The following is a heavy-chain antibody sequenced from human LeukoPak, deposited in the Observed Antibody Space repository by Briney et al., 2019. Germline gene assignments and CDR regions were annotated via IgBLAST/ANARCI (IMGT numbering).Heavy chain of an antibody. CDR1: GYSIRSNNW. CDR3: ARHKDYYYSYMDV. J-gene: IGHJ6*03. CDR2: IYYSGSI. Sequence: SETLSLTCAVSGYSIRSNNWWGWIRQPPGKGLEWIAYIYYSGSIYYNPSLKSRVTMSVDTSKNQFSLNLTSVTAADTAVYYCARHKDYYYSYMDVWGKGTTVTISS. V-gene: IGHV4-28*05.